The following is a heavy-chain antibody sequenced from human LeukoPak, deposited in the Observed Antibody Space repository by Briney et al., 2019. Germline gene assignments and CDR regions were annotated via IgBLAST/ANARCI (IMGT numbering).Heavy chain of an antibody. V-gene: IGHV3-74*01. CDR2: IRSDGSDT. D-gene: IGHD6-13*01. CDR3: AKDKGYIGEDAFDI. J-gene: IGHJ3*02. Sequence: TGGSLRLSCAASGFTFSDTWMHWVRQAPGKGLVWVSRIRSDGSDTRYAESVKGRFTISRDNARNSLYLQMNILRAEDTALYYCAKDKGYIGEDAFDIWGQGTMVTVSS. CDR1: GFTFSDTW.